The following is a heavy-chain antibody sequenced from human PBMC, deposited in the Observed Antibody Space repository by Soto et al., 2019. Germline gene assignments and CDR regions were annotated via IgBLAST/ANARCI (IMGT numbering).Heavy chain of an antibody. J-gene: IGHJ3*01. CDR3: ATWHEREHAYDV. Sequence: DVQLVESGGGLIQPGESLRLSCAAFGFTISGKKYVAWVRQAPGKGLEWVSALYDIDGSFYADSVKGRFTTSSDSSKTTVYLKRNDLRPDDTAVYYCATWHEREHAYDVWGLGTTVTVSS. V-gene: IGHV3-53*01. D-gene: IGHD1-1*01. CDR2: LYDIDGS. CDR1: GFTISGKKY.